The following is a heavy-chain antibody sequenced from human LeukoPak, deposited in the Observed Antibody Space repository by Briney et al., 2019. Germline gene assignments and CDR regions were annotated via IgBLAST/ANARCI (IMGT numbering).Heavy chain of an antibody. D-gene: IGHD3-16*01. Sequence: GESLKISCQASGYSFTSYWIAWVRQMPGKGLEWMGIIYPGDSDTRYSPSFQGQVTISADKSISTAYLQWSSLKASDTAMYYCARGGFGGLERNWFDPWGQGTLVTVSS. V-gene: IGHV5-51*01. CDR2: IYPGDSDT. CDR3: ARGGFGGLERNWFDP. J-gene: IGHJ5*02. CDR1: GYSFTSYW.